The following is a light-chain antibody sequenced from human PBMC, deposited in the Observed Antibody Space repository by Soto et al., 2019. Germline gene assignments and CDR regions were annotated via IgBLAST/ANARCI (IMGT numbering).Light chain of an antibody. CDR1: QSVSSN. CDR2: GAS. CDR3: QKYNSALIT. J-gene: IGKJ5*01. V-gene: IGKV3-15*01. Sequence: EIVMTQSPATLSVSPGGRATLSCRASQSVSSNLAWYQQKPGQAPRLLIYGASTRATGIPVRFSGSGSGTDFTLTISSLQPEDVATYYCQKYNSALITFGQGTRLEIK.